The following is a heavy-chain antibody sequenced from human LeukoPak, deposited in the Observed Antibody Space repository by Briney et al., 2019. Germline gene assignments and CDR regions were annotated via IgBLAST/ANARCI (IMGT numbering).Heavy chain of an antibody. CDR1: GGSFSGYY. Sequence: SETLSLTCAVYGGSFSGYYWSWIRQPPGKGLEWIGEINHSGSTNYNPSLKSRVTISVDTSKNQLSLKLSSVTAADTAVYYCARGREVVAANEGDFEDWGQGTLVTVSS. D-gene: IGHD2-15*01. V-gene: IGHV4-34*01. CDR3: ARGREVVAANEGDFED. J-gene: IGHJ4*02. CDR2: INHSGST.